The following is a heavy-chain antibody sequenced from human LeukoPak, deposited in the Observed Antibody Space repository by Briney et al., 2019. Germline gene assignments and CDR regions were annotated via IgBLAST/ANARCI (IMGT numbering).Heavy chain of an antibody. CDR1: GFTFSSYS. CDR3: ARDPEWSHYGMDV. J-gene: IGHJ6*04. CDR2: ISSSSSYI. D-gene: IGHD2-8*01. Sequence: GGSLRLSCAASGFTFSSYSMNWVRQAPGKGLEWVSSISSSSSYIYYADSVKGRFTISRDNAKNSLYLQMNSLRAEDTAVYYCARDPEWSHYGMDVRGKGTTVTVSS. V-gene: IGHV3-21*01.